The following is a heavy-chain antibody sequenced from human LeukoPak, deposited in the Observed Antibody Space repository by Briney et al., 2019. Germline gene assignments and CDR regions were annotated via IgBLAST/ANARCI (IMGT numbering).Heavy chain of an antibody. CDR1: GFTFNSHA. CDR3: AARNGGPYYFDY. Sequence: GGSLRLSCAASGFTFNSHAMTWVRQAPGKGLEWVSSITGRGGSTYYADSVKGRFTISRDNSKNTVYLQMNSLRAEDTAVYYCAARNGGPYYFDYWGRGTLVTVSS. V-gene: IGHV3-23*01. CDR2: ITGRGGST. D-gene: IGHD7-27*01. J-gene: IGHJ4*02.